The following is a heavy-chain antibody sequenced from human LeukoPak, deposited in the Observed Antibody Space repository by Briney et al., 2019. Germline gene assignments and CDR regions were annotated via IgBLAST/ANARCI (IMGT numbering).Heavy chain of an antibody. V-gene: IGHV3-30*18. CDR3: AKVLSGSFYTLFDH. CDR1: GFSFSNYA. D-gene: IGHD1-26*01. CDR2: VSLHEEKK. Sequence: PGGSLRLSCAASGFSFSNYAMHWVRQAPGKGREWVALVSLHEEKKFYADSVKGRFTISRDNSKNTVYSQMNNLRPEDTAVYHCAKVLSGSFYTLFDHWGQGTLVSVSS. J-gene: IGHJ4*02.